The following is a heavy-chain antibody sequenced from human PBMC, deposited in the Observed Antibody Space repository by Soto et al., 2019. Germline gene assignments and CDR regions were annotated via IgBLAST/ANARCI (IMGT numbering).Heavy chain of an antibody. J-gene: IGHJ4*02. CDR2: IWYDGSNK. Sequence: ESGGGVVQPGRSLRLSCAASGFTFSSYGIHWVRQAPGKGLEWVTAIWYDGSNKYYADSVKGRFTISRDNSKSTLYLQMNSLRAEDTAVYYCARVDSSGWYRYWGQGTLVTVSS. V-gene: IGHV3-33*01. CDR1: GFTFSSYG. D-gene: IGHD6-19*01. CDR3: ARVDSSGWYRY.